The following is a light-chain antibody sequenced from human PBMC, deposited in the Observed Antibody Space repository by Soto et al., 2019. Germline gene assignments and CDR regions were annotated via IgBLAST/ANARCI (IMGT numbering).Light chain of an antibody. CDR1: QNIDRW. Sequence: DIHMTQSPSTLSASVGDRVVITCRASQNIDRWLAWYQQKPRKAPQLLISRASFPDSGVPPRFSGSGSGTEFTLTITSLQPDDFATYFCQHCNSYPYSFGQGTKLEI. CDR3: QHCNSYPYS. J-gene: IGKJ2*03. V-gene: IGKV1-5*03. CDR2: RAS.